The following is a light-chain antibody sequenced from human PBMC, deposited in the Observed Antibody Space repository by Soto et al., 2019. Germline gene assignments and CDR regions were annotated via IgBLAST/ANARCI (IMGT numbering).Light chain of an antibody. V-gene: IGKV3-20*01. CDR1: QSVSSS. Sequence: EIVMGQSPATLYVSPGERATLSCRASQSVSSSLAWYQQKPGQAPRLLIYDASNRATGIPARFSGSGSGTDFTLTISRLEPEDFAVYYCQQYGSSPPWTFGQGTKVDI. CDR3: QQYGSSPPWT. J-gene: IGKJ1*01. CDR2: DAS.